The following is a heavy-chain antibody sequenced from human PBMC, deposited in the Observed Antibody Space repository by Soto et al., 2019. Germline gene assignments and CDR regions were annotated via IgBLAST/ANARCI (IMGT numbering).Heavy chain of an antibody. CDR3: ARKVSGSTGRPDLWYFDL. Sequence: EVQLLDSGGGLVQPGGSLRLSCAASGFTFSGYALTSVRQAPGKGLEWVSAISGGGDATFYADSVKGRFTISRDNSKNTLYLQMNTLRAEDTAVYYCARKVSGSTGRPDLWYFDLWGRGTLVTVSS. D-gene: IGHD3-10*01. CDR1: GFTFSGYA. CDR2: ISGGGDAT. V-gene: IGHV3-23*01. J-gene: IGHJ2*01.